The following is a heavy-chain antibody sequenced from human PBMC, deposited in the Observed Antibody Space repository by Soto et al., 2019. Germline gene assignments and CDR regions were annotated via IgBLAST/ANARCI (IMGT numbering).Heavy chain of an antibody. Sequence: QVHLVQSGAEVKKPGASVRVSCKASGYSFTGNSMHWVRQAPGQGLEWMGWINPNNGGTNYAQRFRGWVTMTRDTSVSTAYMDLNRLKXXXXXXXXXVIQRSGXVYWGQGTLVTXSS. CDR3: VIQRSGXVY. V-gene: IGHV1-2*04. CDR2: INPNNGGT. CDR1: GYSFTGNS. D-gene: IGHD2-15*01. J-gene: IGHJ4*02.